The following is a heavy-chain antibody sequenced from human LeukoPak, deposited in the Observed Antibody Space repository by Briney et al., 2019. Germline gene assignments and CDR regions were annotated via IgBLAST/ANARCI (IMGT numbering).Heavy chain of an antibody. Sequence: GGSLRLSCAASGFNFDEYAMHWVRQAPGKGLEWVSGITWNSDTIDYADSVKGRFTISRDNSKNTLYLQMNSLRAEDTAVYYCAKVLAVAGTRGGAFDIWGQGTMVTVSS. CDR2: ITWNSDTI. CDR1: GFNFDEYA. CDR3: AKVLAVAGTRGGAFDI. J-gene: IGHJ3*02. D-gene: IGHD6-19*01. V-gene: IGHV3-9*01.